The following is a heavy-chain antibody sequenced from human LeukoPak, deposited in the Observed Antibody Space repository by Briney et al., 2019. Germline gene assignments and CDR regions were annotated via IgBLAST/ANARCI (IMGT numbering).Heavy chain of an antibody. J-gene: IGHJ5*02. V-gene: IGHV3-9*01. CDR1: GFAFDDFG. CDR3: AKEALGVAGGVFDP. Sequence: GGSLRLSCVASGFAFDDFGMHWVRRAPGKGLEWVSGIAGKTHNVDYADSVKGRFTISRDNAKKSLYLHMTRLTIEDTASYYCAKEALGVAGGVFDPWGQGTLVTVSA. CDR2: IAGKTHNV. D-gene: IGHD6-19*01.